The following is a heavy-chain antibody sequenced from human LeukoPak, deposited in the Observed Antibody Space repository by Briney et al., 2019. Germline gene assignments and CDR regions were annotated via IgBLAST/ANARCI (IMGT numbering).Heavy chain of an antibody. V-gene: IGHV4-30-4*01. CDR1: GGSISSGDYY. J-gene: IGHJ6*03. D-gene: IGHD1-1*01. Sequence: SQTLSLTCTVSGGSISSGDYYWSWIRQPPGKGLEWIGYIYYSGGTYYNPSLKSRVTISVDTSKNQFSLKLSSVTAADTAVYYCARAPPNADYYYYYMDVWGKGTTVTVSS. CDR3: ARAPPNADYYYYYMDV. CDR2: IYYSGGT.